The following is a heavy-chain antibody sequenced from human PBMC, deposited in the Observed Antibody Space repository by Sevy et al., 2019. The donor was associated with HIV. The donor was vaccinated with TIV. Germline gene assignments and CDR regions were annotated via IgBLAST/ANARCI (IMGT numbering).Heavy chain of an antibody. V-gene: IGHV1-2*02. CDR3: TTVRVYQPPS. D-gene: IGHD2-8*01. J-gene: IGHJ5*02. CDR2: ISPYSDGT. Sequence: ASVKVSCKTSGYNFNVYYIHWVRQAPGQGLEWMGWISPYSDGTNYSQRFQGRVTLTRDTSISTAYMELRSLRSDDTAVYYCTTVRVYQPPSWGQGTLVTVSS. CDR1: GYNFNVYY.